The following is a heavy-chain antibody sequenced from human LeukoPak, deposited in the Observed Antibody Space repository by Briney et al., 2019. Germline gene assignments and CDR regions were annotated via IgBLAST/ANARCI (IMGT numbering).Heavy chain of an antibody. D-gene: IGHD6-13*01. V-gene: IGHV5-51*01. Sequence: HGESLQISCKGSGSSFTNYWIGWVRQLPGKGLEWMGIIYPGDSDTRYSPSFQGQVTISADKSISTAFLQWSSLEASDTAMYYCARGSSSWYRDFDYWGQGTLVTVSS. CDR3: ARGSSSWYRDFDY. J-gene: IGHJ4*02. CDR2: IYPGDSDT. CDR1: GSSFTNYW.